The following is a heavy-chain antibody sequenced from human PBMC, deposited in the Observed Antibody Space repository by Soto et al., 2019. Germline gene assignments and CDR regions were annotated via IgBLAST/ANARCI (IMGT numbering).Heavy chain of an antibody. Sequence: SQTLSLTCAISGDSVSSNSAAWNWIRQSPSRGLEWLGRTYYRSKWYNDYAVSVKSRITINPDTSKNQFSLQLNSVTPEDTAVYYCARAISQGYCTNGVCKNYYYYYMDVWGKGTTVTVSS. V-gene: IGHV6-1*01. CDR2: TYYRSKWYN. D-gene: IGHD2-8*01. CDR3: ARAISQGYCTNGVCKNYYYYYMDV. CDR1: GDSVSSNSAA. J-gene: IGHJ6*03.